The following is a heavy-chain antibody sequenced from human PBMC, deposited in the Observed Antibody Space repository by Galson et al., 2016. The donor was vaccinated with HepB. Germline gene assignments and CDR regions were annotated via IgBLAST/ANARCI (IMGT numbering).Heavy chain of an antibody. CDR3: ARGGPGVYDYPDY. D-gene: IGHD3-16*01. J-gene: IGHJ4*02. Sequence: SVKVSCKASGHTFTAYYIHWVRQAPGQGLEWMGRINPNNGDTNYAQKFQGRVSMTRDTSIRTAYMELSRLRFDDTVVYYCARGGPGVYDYPDYWGQGTLVTVSP. CDR1: GHTFTAYY. CDR2: INPNNGDT. V-gene: IGHV1-2*05.